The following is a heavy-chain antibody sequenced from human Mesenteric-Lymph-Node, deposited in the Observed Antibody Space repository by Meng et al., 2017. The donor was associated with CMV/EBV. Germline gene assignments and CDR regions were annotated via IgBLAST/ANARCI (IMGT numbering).Heavy chain of an antibody. D-gene: IGHD1-1*01. CDR3: AMYDARETTFDF. Sequence: GESLKISCAASGFTFIIYGMSWVRQAPGRGLEWVSSISASGANTYYADSVKGRFTISRDPSKNSAYLHMSSLREEDTAIYYCAMYDARETTFDFWGQGTLVTVSS. V-gene: IGHV3-23*01. CDR2: ISASGANT. J-gene: IGHJ4*02. CDR1: GFTFIIYG.